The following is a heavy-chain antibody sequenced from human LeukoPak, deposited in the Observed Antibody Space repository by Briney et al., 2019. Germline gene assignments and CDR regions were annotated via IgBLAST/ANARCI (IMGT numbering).Heavy chain of an antibody. D-gene: IGHD1-26*01. V-gene: IGHV3-48*01. CDR2: ISRNSGTI. CDR3: VRGLVGVFAAQ. J-gene: IGHJ4*02. CDR1: GFSFSTYG. Sequence: GGSLRLSCGVSGFSFSTYGMNWVRQVPGMGLEWISYISRNSGTIYYADSVRGRFTISRDNAKKTLFLQMNNLRVDDSAVYFCVRGLVGVFAAQWGQGTHVTVSS.